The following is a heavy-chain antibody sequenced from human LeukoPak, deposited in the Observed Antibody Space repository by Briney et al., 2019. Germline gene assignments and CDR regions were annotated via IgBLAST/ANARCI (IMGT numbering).Heavy chain of an antibody. CDR3: ARGHYGSGNYYNLDY. J-gene: IGHJ4*02. Sequence: GGSLRLSCAASGFTFSSYWMSWVRQAPGKGLEWVALISYDGSNKYYADSVKGRFTISRDNAKNSLYLQMNSLRAEDTAVYYCARGHYGSGNYYNLDYWGQGTLVTVSS. CDR1: GFTFSSYW. CDR2: ISYDGSNK. V-gene: IGHV3-30-3*01. D-gene: IGHD3-10*01.